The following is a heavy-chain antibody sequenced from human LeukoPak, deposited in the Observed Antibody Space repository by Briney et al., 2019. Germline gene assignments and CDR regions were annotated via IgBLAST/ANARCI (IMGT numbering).Heavy chain of an antibody. Sequence: PGGSLRLSCAASGFGFSSYAMHWVRQAPGKGLEWVAFIRHDGSHHYHGDSVKGRFTISRDNAKNSLYLQMNSLRAADTAVYYCARWDYYGDYWGQGTLVAVSS. CDR3: ARWDYYGDY. V-gene: IGHV3-30*02. CDR1: GFGFSSYA. J-gene: IGHJ4*02. CDR2: IRHDGSHH. D-gene: IGHD3-22*01.